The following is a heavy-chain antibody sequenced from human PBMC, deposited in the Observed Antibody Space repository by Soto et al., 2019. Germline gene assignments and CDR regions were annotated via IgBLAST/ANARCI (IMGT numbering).Heavy chain of an antibody. D-gene: IGHD3-3*01. CDR2: INHSGST. V-gene: IGHV4-34*01. Sequence: PSETLSLTCAVYGGSFSGYYWSWIRQPPGKGLEWIGEINHSGSTNYNPSLKSRVTISVDTSKNQFSLKLSSVTAADTAVYYCARTYYDFWSGGDNWFDPWGQGTLVTVS. J-gene: IGHJ5*02. CDR1: GGSFSGYY. CDR3: ARTYYDFWSGGDNWFDP.